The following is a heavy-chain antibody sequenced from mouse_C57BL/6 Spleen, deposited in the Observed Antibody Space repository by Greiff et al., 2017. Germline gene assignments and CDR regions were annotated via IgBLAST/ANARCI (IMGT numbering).Heavy chain of an antibody. D-gene: IGHD1-1*01. CDR2: IYPRSGNT. J-gene: IGHJ4*01. Sequence: VQLQESGAELARPGASVKLSCKASGYTFTSYGISWVKQRTGQGLEWIGEIYPRSGNTYYNEKFKGKATLTADKSSSTAYMELRSLTSEDSAVYFCARSKTVVATEDYWGQGTSVTVSS. CDR1: GYTFTSYG. CDR3: ARSKTVVATEDY. V-gene: IGHV1-81*01.